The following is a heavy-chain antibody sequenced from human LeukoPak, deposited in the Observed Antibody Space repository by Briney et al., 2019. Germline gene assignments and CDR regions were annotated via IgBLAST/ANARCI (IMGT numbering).Heavy chain of an antibody. CDR2: IYPGDSDT. CDR1: GYSFTSYW. J-gene: IGHJ5*02. Sequence: GESLKISCKGSGYSFTSYWIGWVRQMPGKGLEWMGIIYPGDSDTRYSPSFQGQVTISADKSISTAYLQWSSLKASDTAVYYCARRYYGSGSYYNWFDPWGQGTLVTVSS. V-gene: IGHV5-51*01. D-gene: IGHD3-10*01. CDR3: ARRYYGSGSYYNWFDP.